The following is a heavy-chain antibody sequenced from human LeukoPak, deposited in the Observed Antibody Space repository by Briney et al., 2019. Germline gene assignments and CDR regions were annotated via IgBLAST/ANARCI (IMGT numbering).Heavy chain of an antibody. J-gene: IGHJ6*03. CDR1: GGSISSGSYY. CDR3: ARSPARNYAHYYYYMDV. D-gene: IGHD1-7*01. CDR2: IYYSGST. V-gene: IGHV4-61*01. Sequence: YPSETLSFTCTGSGGSISSGSYYWNWIRQPPGKGLEWIGYIYYSGSTNYNLSLKSRVTISVDTSKNQFSLKLSSVTAADTAVYYCARSPARNYAHYYYYMDVWGKGTTVTVSS.